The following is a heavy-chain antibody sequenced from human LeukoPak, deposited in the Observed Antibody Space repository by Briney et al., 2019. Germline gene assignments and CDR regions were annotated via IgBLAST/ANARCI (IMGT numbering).Heavy chain of an antibody. J-gene: IGHJ3*02. Sequence: ASVKVSCKASGGTFSSYAISWVRQAPGQGLEWMGGIIPIFDTADYAQKFQGRVTITADDSTSTAYMELSGLRSEDTAVYYCARNPLVSPDAFDIWGQGTMVTVSS. V-gene: IGHV1-69*13. CDR1: GGTFSSYA. CDR3: ARNPLVSPDAFDI. CDR2: IIPIFDTA. D-gene: IGHD6-6*01.